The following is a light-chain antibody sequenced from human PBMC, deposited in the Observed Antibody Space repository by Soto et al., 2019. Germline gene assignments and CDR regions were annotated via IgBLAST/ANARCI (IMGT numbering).Light chain of an antibody. CDR2: EVR. J-gene: IGLJ1*01. V-gene: IGLV2-14*01. CDR3: SSFTTATTLV. CDR1: SSDIGGYNS. Sequence: QSALIQPASVSGSPGQSITISCTGTSSDIGGYNSVSWYQHHPGKAPKLMIYEVRNRPSEISNRFSGSKSDNTASLTISGLQADDEANYYCSSFTTATTLVFGTGTQLTVL.